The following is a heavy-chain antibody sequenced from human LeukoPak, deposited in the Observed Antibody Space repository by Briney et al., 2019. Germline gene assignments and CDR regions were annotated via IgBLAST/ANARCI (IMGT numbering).Heavy chain of an antibody. CDR2: IGPHSTFT. Sequence: ASMKVSCKSSGFTFTDHYIHWVRQGPGQGLEWMGYIGPHSTFTSSPQEFQGRVTMTRDASMSTAYMELTRLTSDDTAVYYCVREGEGPLSKDFDYWGQGALVTVSS. CDR1: GFTFTDHY. CDR3: VREGEGPLSKDFDY. V-gene: IGHV1-2*02. J-gene: IGHJ4*02. D-gene: IGHD2/OR15-2a*01.